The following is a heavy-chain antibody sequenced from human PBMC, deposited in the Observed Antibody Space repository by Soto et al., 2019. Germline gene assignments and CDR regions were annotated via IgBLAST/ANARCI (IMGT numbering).Heavy chain of an antibody. CDR3: ACYPRASYYYYYMGV. CDR1: GGSISSSRYY. V-gene: IGHV4-39*01. CDR2: IYYSGST. D-gene: IGHD5-18*01. Sequence: QLQLHESGPGLVKPSETLSLTCTVSGGSISSSRYYWGWIRQPPVKGLEWIGSIYYSGSTYYNSSLEIRVTISVDTSNDQFGLKLGSVTAADTAVYYCACYPRASYYYYYMGVWGKGTKGNFFS. J-gene: IGHJ6*03.